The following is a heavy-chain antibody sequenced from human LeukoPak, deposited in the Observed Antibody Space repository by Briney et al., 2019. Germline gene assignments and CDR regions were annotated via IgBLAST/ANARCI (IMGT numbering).Heavy chain of an antibody. CDR2: IGGTGNYI. Sequence: GGSLRLSCAASGFTFSDYSMNWVRQAPGKGLEWVSSIGGTGNYIYYADSVKGRFTISRDNAKNSLYLQMNSLRAEDTAVYYCARARTPSRRSDYWGQGTLVTVSS. D-gene: IGHD1-14*01. J-gene: IGHJ4*02. CDR1: GFTFSDYS. V-gene: IGHV3-21*01. CDR3: ARARTPSRRSDY.